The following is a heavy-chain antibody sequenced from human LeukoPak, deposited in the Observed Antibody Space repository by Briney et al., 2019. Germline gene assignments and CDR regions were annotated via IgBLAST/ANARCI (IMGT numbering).Heavy chain of an antibody. CDR3: ARLRRNSDSSGYYYYYDY. V-gene: IGHV3-69-1*01. Sequence: GGSLRLSCVASGFSLRKYSLNWVRQGPGKGLEWVAHVSPTGTTHYADSVKGRFTISRDNVRNSLSLQMHSLRGDDTAVYYCARLRRNSDSSGYYYYYDYWGQGTLVTVSS. J-gene: IGHJ4*02. CDR1: GFSLRKYS. D-gene: IGHD3-22*01. CDR2: VSPTGTT.